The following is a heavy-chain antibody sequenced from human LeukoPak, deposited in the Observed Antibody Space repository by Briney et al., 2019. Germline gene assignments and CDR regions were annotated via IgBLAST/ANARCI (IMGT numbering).Heavy chain of an antibody. CDR2: ISSSSSYI. Sequence: GGSLRLSCAASGFTFTSYSMNWVRQAPGKGLEWVSSISSSSSYIYYADSVKGRFTISRDNAKNSLYLQMNRQRAEDTAVYYCARDRAEGLDYWGQGTLVTVSS. CDR3: ARDRAEGLDY. J-gene: IGHJ4*02. V-gene: IGHV3-21*01. CDR1: GFTFTSYS.